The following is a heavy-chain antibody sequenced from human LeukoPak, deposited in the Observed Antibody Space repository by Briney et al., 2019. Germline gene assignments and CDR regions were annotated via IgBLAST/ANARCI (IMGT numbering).Heavy chain of an antibody. Sequence: PSETLSLTCTVSGGSIFSYYWSWIRQPPGKGLEWMGYIYYSGSTNYNPSLKSRVTISVDTSKNQLSLSMSSVTAADTAVYYCARHLNNCGDDCYIFDYWGQGTLVTVSS. V-gene: IGHV4-59*08. J-gene: IGHJ4*02. D-gene: IGHD2-21*01. CDR2: IYYSGST. CDR1: GGSIFSYY. CDR3: ARHLNNCGDDCYIFDY.